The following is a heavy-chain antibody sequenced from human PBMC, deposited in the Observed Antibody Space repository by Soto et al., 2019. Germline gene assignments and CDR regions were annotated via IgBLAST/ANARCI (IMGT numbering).Heavy chain of an antibody. D-gene: IGHD7-27*01. CDR2: MSPKSGNT. V-gene: IGHV1-8*01. J-gene: IGHJ4*02. CDR1: GYTFTSYD. Sequence: QVQLVQSGAEVKKPGASVKVSCKASGYTFTSYDINWVREASGQGLEWMGWMSPKSGNTGYAQKFQGRVTMTRSTSMSTAYMELSSLTSEDTAVYYCARGPPNWGFDSWGQGTLVTVSS. CDR3: ARGPPNWGFDS.